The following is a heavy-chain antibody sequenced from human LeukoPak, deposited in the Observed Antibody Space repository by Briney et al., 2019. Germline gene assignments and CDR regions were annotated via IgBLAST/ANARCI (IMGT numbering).Heavy chain of an antibody. CDR1: GFTFSSYG. D-gene: IGHD6-13*01. J-gene: IGHJ4*02. CDR2: IRYDGSNK. Sequence: GGSLRLSCAASGFTFSSYGVHWVRQAPGKGLEWVACIRYDGSNKYYADSVKGRFTISRDNSKNTLYLQMNSLRAEDTAVYYCAKSFGIAAAGIDYWGQGTLVTVSS. CDR3: AKSFGIAAAGIDY. V-gene: IGHV3-30*02.